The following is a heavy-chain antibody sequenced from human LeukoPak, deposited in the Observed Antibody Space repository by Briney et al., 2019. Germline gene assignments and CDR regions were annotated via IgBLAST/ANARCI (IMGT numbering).Heavy chain of an antibody. V-gene: IGHV4-34*01. CDR1: GASISGGTYY. D-gene: IGHD3-10*01. CDR2: INHSGST. CDR3: ARVRAYYGSGSPGRTSGMDV. J-gene: IGHJ6*04. Sequence: LSETLSLTCCVSGASISGGTYYWGWIRQPPGKGLEWIGEINHSGSTNYNPSLKSQVTISVDTSENQFSLKLSSVTAADTAVYYCARVRAYYGSGSPGRTSGMDVWGKGTTVTVSS.